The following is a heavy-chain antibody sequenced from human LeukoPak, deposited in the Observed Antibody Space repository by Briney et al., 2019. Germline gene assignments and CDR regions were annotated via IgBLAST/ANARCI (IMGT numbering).Heavy chain of an antibody. CDR3: ARETGDSSWYVPYYFDY. D-gene: IGHD6-13*01. CDR2: IYTSGST. J-gene: IGHJ4*02. Sequence: PSETLSLTCTVSGDSISSGNYYWSWIRQPAGKGLEWIGRIYTSGSTNYNPSLKSRVTMSVDTSKNQFSLKLSSVTAADTAVYYCARETGDSSWYVPYYFDYWGQGTLVTVSS. CDR1: GDSISSGNYY. V-gene: IGHV4-61*02.